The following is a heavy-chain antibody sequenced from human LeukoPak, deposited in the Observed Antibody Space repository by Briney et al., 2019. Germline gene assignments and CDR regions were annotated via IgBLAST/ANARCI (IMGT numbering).Heavy chain of an antibody. J-gene: IGHJ3*02. CDR1: GGSISSSSYY. CDR3: ARDNEGDTAFDI. CDR2: IYYSGST. D-gene: IGHD2-2*02. V-gene: IGHV4-39*07. Sequence: SETLSLTCTVSGGSISSSSYYWGWIRQPPGKGREWFGSIYYSGSTYYNSSLKSRVTISVDTSKNQFSLKLSSVTAADTAVYYCARDNEGDTAFDIWGQGTMVTVSS.